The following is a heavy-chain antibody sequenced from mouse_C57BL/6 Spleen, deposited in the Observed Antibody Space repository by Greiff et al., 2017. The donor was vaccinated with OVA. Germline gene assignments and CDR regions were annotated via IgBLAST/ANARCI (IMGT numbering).Heavy chain of an antibody. Sequence: EVKLVESGGGLVKPGGSLKLSCAASGFTFSDYGMHWVRQAPEKGLEWVAYISSGSSTIYYADTVKGRFTISRDNAKNTLFLQMTSLRSEDTAMYYCARGYYYGSSYGFAYWGQGTLVTVSA. CDR1: GFTFSDYG. D-gene: IGHD1-1*01. CDR2: ISSGSSTI. J-gene: IGHJ3*01. V-gene: IGHV5-17*01. CDR3: ARGYYYGSSYGFAY.